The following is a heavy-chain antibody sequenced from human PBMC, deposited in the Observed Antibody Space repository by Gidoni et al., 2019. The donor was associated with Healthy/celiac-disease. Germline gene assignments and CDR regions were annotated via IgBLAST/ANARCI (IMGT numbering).Heavy chain of an antibody. CDR2: INACNGNT. D-gene: IGHD5-12*01. CDR1: GYTFSSLP. CDR3: AARDGYRAPGAFDI. J-gene: IGHJ3*02. Sequence: QVQLVQSGAEVKKPGASVKVSCKASGYTFSSLPMHWVPPAPGQRLEWMGLINACNGNTKYSQKFEGRVTITKDAAPRRAYMKLRSLRSEDTAGYYCAARDGYRAPGAFDIWGQGTMVTVSS. V-gene: IGHV1-3*01.